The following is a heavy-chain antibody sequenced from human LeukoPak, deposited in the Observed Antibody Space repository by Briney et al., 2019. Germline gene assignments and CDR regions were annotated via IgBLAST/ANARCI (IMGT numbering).Heavy chain of an antibody. CDR1: GFTFSSYS. Sequence: GGSLRLSCAASGFTFSSYSMNWVRQAPGKGLEWVSSISSSSSYIYYADSVKGRFTISRDNAKNSLYLQMNSLRAEDTAVYYCVRIPNSANFPNWFDPWGQGTLVTVSS. J-gene: IGHJ5*02. D-gene: IGHD4/OR15-4a*01. V-gene: IGHV3-21*01. CDR3: VRIPNSANFPNWFDP. CDR2: ISSSSSYI.